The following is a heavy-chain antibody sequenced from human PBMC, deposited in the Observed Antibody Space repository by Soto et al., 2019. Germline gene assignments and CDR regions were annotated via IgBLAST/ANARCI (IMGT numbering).Heavy chain of an antibody. CDR1: GFTFSNAW. Sequence: GGSLRLSCAASGFTFSNAWMSWVRQAPGKGLEWVGRIKSKTDGGTTDYAAPVKGRFTISRDDSKNTLYLQMNSLKTEDTAVYYCTTGLYSSSPQFDYWGQGTLVTVSS. CDR3: TTGLYSSSPQFDY. CDR2: IKSKTDGGTT. J-gene: IGHJ4*02. V-gene: IGHV3-15*01. D-gene: IGHD6-6*01.